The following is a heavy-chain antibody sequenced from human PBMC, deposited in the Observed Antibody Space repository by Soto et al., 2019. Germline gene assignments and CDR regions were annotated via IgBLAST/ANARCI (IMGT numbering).Heavy chain of an antibody. J-gene: IGHJ4*02. CDR3: AKDIGIAAAGLIDY. D-gene: IGHD6-13*01. Sequence: EVQLVESGGGLVQPGGSLRLSCAASGFTFRDHYMDWVRQAPGKGLEWVSGISWNSGSIGYADSVKGRFTISRDNAKNSLYLQMNSLRAEDTALYYCAKDIGIAAAGLIDYWGQGTLVTVSS. V-gene: IGHV3-9*01. CDR2: ISWNSGSI. CDR1: GFTFRDHY.